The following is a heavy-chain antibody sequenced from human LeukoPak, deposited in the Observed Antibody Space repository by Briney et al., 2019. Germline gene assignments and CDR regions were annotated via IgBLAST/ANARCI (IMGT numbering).Heavy chain of an antibody. D-gene: IGHD4-11*01. Sequence: GGSLRLSCAASGFTFSDYYMSWIRQAPGKGLEWVSYISSIGSTIYYADSLKGRFTISRDNAKNSLYLQMNSLRAEDTAVYYCARLRRMTTVTLGYYYGMDVWGQGTTVTVSS. J-gene: IGHJ6*02. CDR1: GFTFSDYY. V-gene: IGHV3-11*01. CDR2: ISSIGSTI. CDR3: ARLRRMTTVTLGYYYGMDV.